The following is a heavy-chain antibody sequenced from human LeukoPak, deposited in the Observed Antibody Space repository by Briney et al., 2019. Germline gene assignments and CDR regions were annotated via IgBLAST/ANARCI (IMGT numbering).Heavy chain of an antibody. D-gene: IGHD2-2*01. CDR1: GGSFSGYY. CDR2: INHSGST. J-gene: IGHJ5*02. Sequence: PSETLSLTCAVYGGSFSGYYWSWIRQPPGKGLEWIGEINHSGSTNYNPSLKSRVTISVDTSKNQFSLKLSSVTAADTAIYYCARYRSTSDKRYLDPWGQGTLVTVSS. CDR3: ARYRSTSDKRYLDP. V-gene: IGHV4-34*01.